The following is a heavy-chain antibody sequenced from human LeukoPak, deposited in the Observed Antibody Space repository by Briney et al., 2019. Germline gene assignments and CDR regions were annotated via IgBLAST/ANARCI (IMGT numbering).Heavy chain of an antibody. CDR1: GFTFTSSA. D-gene: IGHD2-2*01. Sequence: SVKVTCKASGFTFTSSAMQWVRQARGQRLEWIGWIVVGSGNTNYAQKFQERVTITRDMSTSTVYMELSSLRSEDTAVYYCARVFRGQHYYFDSWGQGTLVTVSS. CDR3: ARVFRGQHYYFDS. J-gene: IGHJ4*02. V-gene: IGHV1-58*02. CDR2: IVVGSGNT.